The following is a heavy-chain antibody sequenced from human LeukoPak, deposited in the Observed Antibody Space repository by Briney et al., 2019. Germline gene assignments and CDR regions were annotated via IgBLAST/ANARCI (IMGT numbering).Heavy chain of an antibody. V-gene: IGHV3-7*01. CDR1: GFTFSSYW. D-gene: IGHD3/OR15-3a*01. CDR3: LRGSPNAWSNYVFDS. J-gene: IGHJ4*02. Sequence: GGSLRLSCVASGFTFSSYWMTWVRQAPGKGLEGVAKIKQDGSEKFYVDSVKSRFTISRDNAKSSLYLEMNGLRAEDAAVYYCLRGSPNAWSNYVFDSWGRGTLVVVSS. CDR2: IKQDGSEK.